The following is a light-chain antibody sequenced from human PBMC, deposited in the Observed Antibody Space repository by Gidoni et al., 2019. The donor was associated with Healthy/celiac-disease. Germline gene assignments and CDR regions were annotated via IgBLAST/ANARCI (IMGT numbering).Light chain of an antibody. Sequence: DIQMTQSPSSLSASVGDRVTITCRASQSISSYLNWYQQKPGKAPKLLIYAASSLQSGVPSRFSGSGSGTYFTLTISSLQPEDFATYYCQQSYSTPPLTFXQXTKVEIK. CDR3: QQSYSTPPLT. V-gene: IGKV1-39*01. J-gene: IGKJ1*01. CDR1: QSISSY. CDR2: AAS.